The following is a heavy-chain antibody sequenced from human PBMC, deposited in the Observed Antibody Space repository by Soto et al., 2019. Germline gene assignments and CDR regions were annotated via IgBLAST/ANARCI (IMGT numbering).Heavy chain of an antibody. CDR2: IKSKTDGGTT. D-gene: IGHD4-17*01. CDR3: TTDPLTTVTTMDAFDI. Sequence: GGSLRLSCEASGFTFSNAWMSWVRQAPGKGLEWVGRIKSKTDGGTTDYAAPVKGRFTISRDDSKNTLYLQMNSLKTEDTAVYYCTTDPLTTVTTMDAFDIWGQGTMVTVSS. CDR1: GFTFSNAW. J-gene: IGHJ3*02. V-gene: IGHV3-15*01.